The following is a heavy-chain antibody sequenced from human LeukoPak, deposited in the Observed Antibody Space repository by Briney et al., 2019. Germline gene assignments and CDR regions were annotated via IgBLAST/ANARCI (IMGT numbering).Heavy chain of an antibody. J-gene: IGHJ4*02. V-gene: IGHV5-51*01. D-gene: IGHD3-22*01. Sequence: GESLKISCQGSGYSFSRYWIAWVRQMPGKGLECMGIIYPGDSDTRYSPSFQGQVTISADKSISTAYLQWSSLKASDTAMYYCARRASYYYDSSGHIDYWGQGTLVTVSS. CDR2: IYPGDSDT. CDR3: ARRASYYYDSSGHIDY. CDR1: GYSFSRYW.